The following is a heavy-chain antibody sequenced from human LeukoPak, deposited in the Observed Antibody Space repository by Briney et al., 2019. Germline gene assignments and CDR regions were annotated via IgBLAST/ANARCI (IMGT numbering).Heavy chain of an antibody. J-gene: IGHJ5*02. CDR3: ARGWFDT. CDR2: ISGSGTII. Sequence: PGGSLRLSCAASGFTFSSYEMNWVRQAPGKGLEWVSYISGSGTIIYYADSVKGRFTISRDNAKNSLYLQMNSLQAEDTAVYSCARGWFDTWGQGTLVTVSS. CDR1: GFTFSSYE. V-gene: IGHV3-48*03.